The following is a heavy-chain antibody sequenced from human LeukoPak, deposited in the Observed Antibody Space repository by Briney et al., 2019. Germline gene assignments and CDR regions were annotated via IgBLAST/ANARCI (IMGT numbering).Heavy chain of an antibody. CDR2: IYPGDSDT. CDR3: ARSTDIVVEPAAIRGDGFDP. D-gene: IGHD2-2*02. J-gene: IGHJ5*02. CDR1: GYSFTSYW. V-gene: IGHV5-51*01. Sequence: GESLKISCKGSGYSFTSYWIGWVRQMPGKGLEWMGIIYPGDSDTRYSPSFQGQVTISADKSISTAYLQWSSLKASDTAMYYCARSTDIVVEPAAIRGDGFDPWGQGTLVTVSS.